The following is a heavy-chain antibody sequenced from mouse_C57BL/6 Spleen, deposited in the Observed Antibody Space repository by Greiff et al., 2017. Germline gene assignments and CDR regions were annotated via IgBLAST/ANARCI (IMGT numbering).Heavy chain of an antibody. V-gene: IGHV1-61*01. J-gene: IGHJ2*01. CDR1: GYTFTSYW. D-gene: IGHD2-10*02. Sequence: VQLQQPGAELVRPGSSVKLSCKASGYTFTSYWMDWVKQRPGQGLEWIGNIYPSDSETHYNQKFKDKATLTVDKSSSTAYMQLSSLTSEDSAVYYCAKEVWSHYFDYWGQGTTLTVSS. CDR3: AKEVWSHYFDY. CDR2: IYPSDSET.